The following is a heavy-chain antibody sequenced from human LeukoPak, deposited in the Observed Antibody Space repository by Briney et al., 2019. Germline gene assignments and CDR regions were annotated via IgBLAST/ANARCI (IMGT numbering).Heavy chain of an antibody. CDR2: IYSGGGT. Sequence: GGSLRLSCIASGFTVSSNYMSWVRQAPGKGLEWVSVIYSGGGTYYADSVKGRFTISTDRSKKTLYLQMNSLRAEDTAVYYCTRDVNSGYYTLKASDAFDIWGQETMVTGSS. CDR1: GFTVSSNY. V-gene: IGHV3-53*05. J-gene: IGHJ3*02. D-gene: IGHD3-22*01. CDR3: TRDVNSGYYTLKASDAFDI.